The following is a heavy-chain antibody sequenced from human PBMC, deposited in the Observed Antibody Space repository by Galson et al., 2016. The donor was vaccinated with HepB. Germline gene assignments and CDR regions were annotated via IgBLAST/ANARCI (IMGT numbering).Heavy chain of an antibody. J-gene: IGHJ4*02. D-gene: IGHD1-26*01. CDR1: GYTFTNHA. CDR2: INTGKGNT. Sequence: SCKASGYTFTNHAMHWARQAPGQSLEWMGWINTGKGNTKYSQKFQDRVTITRDTSASTGYMELSNLRSEDTAVYFCARLSTSGTYFGYWGQGVLVTVSS. CDR3: ARLSTSGTYFGY. V-gene: IGHV1-3*04.